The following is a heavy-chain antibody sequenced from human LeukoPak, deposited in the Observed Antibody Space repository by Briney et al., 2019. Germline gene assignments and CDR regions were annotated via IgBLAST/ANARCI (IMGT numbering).Heavy chain of an antibody. CDR1: GGTFSSYA. Sequence: SVKVSCKASGGTFSSYAISWVRQAPGQGLEWMGRIIPILGIANYAQKFQGRVTITADKSTSTAYMELSSLRSEDTAVYYCARGYYRGYFDYWGQGTLVTVSS. V-gene: IGHV1-69*04. D-gene: IGHD3-16*01. J-gene: IGHJ4*02. CDR3: ARGYYRGYFDY. CDR2: IIPILGIA.